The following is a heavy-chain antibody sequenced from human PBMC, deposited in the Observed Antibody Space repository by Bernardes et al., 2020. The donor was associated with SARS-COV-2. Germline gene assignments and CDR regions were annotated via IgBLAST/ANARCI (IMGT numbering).Heavy chain of an antibody. D-gene: IGHD7-27*01. Sequence: SETLSLTCTVSGGSISSGTDYWTWIRQPAGKGLEWIGRIYSSGSTDYNPSLKNRVTISRDTSKSQFSLRLSSVTAADTAVYYCARQAWGLLVDPWGQGTLVTVSS. CDR1: GGSISSGTDY. CDR2: IYSSGST. CDR3: ARQAWGLLVDP. J-gene: IGHJ5*02. V-gene: IGHV4-61*02.